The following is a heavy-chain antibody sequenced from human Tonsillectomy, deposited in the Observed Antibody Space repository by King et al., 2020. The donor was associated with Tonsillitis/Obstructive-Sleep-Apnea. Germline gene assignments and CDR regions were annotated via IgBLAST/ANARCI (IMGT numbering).Heavy chain of an antibody. CDR1: GGSISSYY. V-gene: IGHV4-59*08. J-gene: IGHJ4*02. Sequence: VQLQESGPGLVKPSETLSLTCTVSGGSISSYYWSWIRQPPGKGLEWIGYIYYSGSTNYNPSLKSRVTISVDTSKNQFSLKLSSVTAADTAVYYCAGGDYYCSSTSCYFDYWGQGTLVTVSS. CDR2: IYYSGST. CDR3: AGGDYYCSSTSCYFDY. D-gene: IGHD2-2*01.